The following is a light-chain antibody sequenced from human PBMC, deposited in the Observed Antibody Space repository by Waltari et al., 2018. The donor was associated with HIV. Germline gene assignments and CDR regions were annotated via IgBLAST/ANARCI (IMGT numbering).Light chain of an antibody. V-gene: IGLV2-11*01. Sequence: QSALTQPRSVSGSPGPSVTISCTGTSRADGGYDHVSWYQPHPGNAPRLMIYDVTKRPAGVRDRFSGSKSGNTASLTISGLQAEDEAEYYCCSYAGAYTFWVFGGGTQLTVL. CDR1: SRADGGYDH. CDR3: CSYAGAYTFWV. J-gene: IGLJ3*02. CDR2: DVT.